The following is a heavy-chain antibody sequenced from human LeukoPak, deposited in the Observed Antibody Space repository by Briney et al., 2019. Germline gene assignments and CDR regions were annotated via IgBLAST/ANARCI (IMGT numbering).Heavy chain of an antibody. CDR2: TRNKANGYTT. D-gene: IGHD1-26*01. CDR1: GFTFSDHY. V-gene: IGHV3-72*01. J-gene: IGHJ5*02. CDR3: ARDLSGSYSS. Sequence: GGSLRLSCAASGFTFSDHYMDWVRQAPGKGLEWVGRTRNKANGYTTEYAASVKGRFTISRDDSKNSLYLQMNSLKTEDTAVYYCARDLSGSYSSWGQGTLVTVSS.